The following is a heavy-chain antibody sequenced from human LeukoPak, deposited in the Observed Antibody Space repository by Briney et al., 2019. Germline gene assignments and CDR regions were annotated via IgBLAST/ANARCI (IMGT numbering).Heavy chain of an antibody. CDR2: INMDGGTT. CDR3: VRSVSGWYGFFDY. CDR1: GFTLSNSW. J-gene: IGHJ4*02. D-gene: IGHD6-19*01. Sequence: PGGSLRLSCVASGFTLSNSWMHWVRQAPGKGLVWVSRINMDGGTTNYADSVRGRFTISRDNAKNTLHLQMNSLRAEDTAVYYCVRSVSGWYGFFDYWGQGTLVTLSS. V-gene: IGHV3-74*01.